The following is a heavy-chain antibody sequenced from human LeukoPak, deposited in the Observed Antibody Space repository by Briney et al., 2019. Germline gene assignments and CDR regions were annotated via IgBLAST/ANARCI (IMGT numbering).Heavy chain of an antibody. V-gene: IGHV4-4*09. J-gene: IGHJ4*02. Sequence: SETLSLTCTVSGFSMSAYQWSWVRQSPEKGLEWIGCINTKGETSYNPSLKSRVTTSVDTSKSQFSLRLTSVTAADTAVYYCATSNDAKIAPFDHGGQGAPVTVSS. CDR2: INTKGET. CDR1: GFSMSAYQ. D-gene: IGHD2-21*01. CDR3: ATSNDAKIAPFDH.